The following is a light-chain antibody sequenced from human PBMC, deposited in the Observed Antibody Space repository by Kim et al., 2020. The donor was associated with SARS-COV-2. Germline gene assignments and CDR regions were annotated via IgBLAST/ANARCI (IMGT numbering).Light chain of an antibody. CDR3: QKCDSAPWT. CDR1: QDISKY. J-gene: IGKJ1*01. Sequence: DIQMTQSPSSLSASVGDRVTITCRASQDISKYLAWFQLKPGKAPKLLIYAASALQPGVPSRFSGSGSGTDFTLTVTSLQPEDVATYYFQKCDSAPWTFGQGTKVDIK. CDR2: AAS. V-gene: IGKV1-27*01.